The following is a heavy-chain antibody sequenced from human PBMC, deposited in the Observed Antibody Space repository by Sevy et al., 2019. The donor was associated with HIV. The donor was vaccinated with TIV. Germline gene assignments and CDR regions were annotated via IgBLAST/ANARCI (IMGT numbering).Heavy chain of an antibody. Sequence: GGSLRLSCAASGFTFRNYAMSWVRQAPGKGLEWVSAISGSGGSTYYEDPVKGRFTISRDNSKNTLHLQMNSLRAEDTAVYYCAKDRPRYSEGPGYFDYWGQGTLVTVSS. D-gene: IGHD5-18*01. CDR1: GFTFRNYA. J-gene: IGHJ4*02. V-gene: IGHV3-23*01. CDR2: ISGSGGST. CDR3: AKDRPRYSEGPGYFDY.